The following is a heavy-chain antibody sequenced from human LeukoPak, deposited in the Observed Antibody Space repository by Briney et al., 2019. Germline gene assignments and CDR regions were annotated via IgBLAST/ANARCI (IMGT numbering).Heavy chain of an antibody. CDR3: ARDRVAYYYDSSGYYFGY. CDR2: INPSGGST. D-gene: IGHD3-22*01. V-gene: IGHV1-46*02. J-gene: IGHJ4*02. CDR1: GYTFNHFY. Sequence: ASVKVSCKASGYTFNHFYMHWVRQAPGQGLEWMGRINPSGGSTSYAQKFQGRVTMTTDTSTSTAYMELRSLRSDDTAVYYCARDRVAYYYDSSGYYFGYWGQGTLVTVSS.